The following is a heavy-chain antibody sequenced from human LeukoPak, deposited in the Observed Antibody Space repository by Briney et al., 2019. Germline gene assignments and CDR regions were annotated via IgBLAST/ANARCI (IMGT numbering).Heavy chain of an antibody. CDR2: ISSSGNT. Sequence: SETLSLTCTVSGGSITEYYWTWIRQPPGKGLEWIGYISSSGNTHFNPSLQSRVTLSLDTSKNQFSLKLGSVAAADTAVYYCARGCVRDGYNCAYFDYWGQGTLVTVSS. J-gene: IGHJ4*02. D-gene: IGHD5-24*01. V-gene: IGHV4-59*01. CDR3: ARGCVRDGYNCAYFDY. CDR1: GGSITEYY.